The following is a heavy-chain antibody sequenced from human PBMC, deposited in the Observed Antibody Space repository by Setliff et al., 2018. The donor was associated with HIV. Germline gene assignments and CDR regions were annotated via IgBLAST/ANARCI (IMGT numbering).Heavy chain of an antibody. V-gene: IGHV4-39*07. CDR3: ATCRHRPSNWFDP. J-gene: IGHJ5*02. CDR1: GGSVSSPLYY. Sequence: PSETLSLTCAVSGGSVSSPLYYWGWIRQPPGKGLEWIGSVYNSGITFKNPSLKSRVSISVDRSGNQFSLRLTSVTAADTAVYYCATCRHRPSNWFDPWGQGTVVTVSS. CDR2: VYNSGIT.